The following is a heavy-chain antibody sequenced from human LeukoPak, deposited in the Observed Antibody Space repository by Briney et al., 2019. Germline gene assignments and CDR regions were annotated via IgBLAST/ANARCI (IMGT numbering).Heavy chain of an antibody. Sequence: SVKVSCKASGGTFSSYAISWVRQAPGQGLEWMGGIIPIFGTANCAQKFQGRVTITADKSTSTAYMELSSLRSEDTAVYYCAREGMTTVTTGELLGIWGQGTMVTVSS. V-gene: IGHV1-69*06. CDR2: IIPIFGTA. CDR3: AREGMTTVTTGELLGI. CDR1: GGTFSSYA. D-gene: IGHD4-17*01. J-gene: IGHJ3*02.